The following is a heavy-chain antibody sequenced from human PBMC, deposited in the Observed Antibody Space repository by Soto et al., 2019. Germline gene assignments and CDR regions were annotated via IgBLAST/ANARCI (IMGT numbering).Heavy chain of an antibody. CDR3: ARGPPNTYYDYIWGSYRAHFDY. Sequence: PGGSLRLSCAASGFTVSSNYMSWVRQAPGKGLEWVSVIYSGGSTYYADSVKGRFTISRDNSKNTLYLQMNSLRAEDTAVYYCARGPPNTYYDYIWGSYRAHFDYWGQGTLVTVSS. CDR1: GFTVSSNY. CDR2: IYSGGST. J-gene: IGHJ4*02. D-gene: IGHD3-16*02. V-gene: IGHV3-66*01.